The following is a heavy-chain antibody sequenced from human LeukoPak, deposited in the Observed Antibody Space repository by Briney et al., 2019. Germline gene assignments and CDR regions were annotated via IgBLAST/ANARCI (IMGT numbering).Heavy chain of an antibody. CDR2: ISSSSSYI. V-gene: IGHV3-21*01. CDR3: ARDAVGYYGSGSYPNWFDP. Sequence: GGSLRLSCAASGFTFSSYSMNWVRQAPGKGLEWVSSISSSSSYIYYADSVKGRFTIPRDNAKNSLYLQMNSLRAEDTAVYYCARDAVGYYGSGSYPNWFDPWGQGTLVTVSS. CDR1: GFTFSSYS. D-gene: IGHD3-10*01. J-gene: IGHJ5*02.